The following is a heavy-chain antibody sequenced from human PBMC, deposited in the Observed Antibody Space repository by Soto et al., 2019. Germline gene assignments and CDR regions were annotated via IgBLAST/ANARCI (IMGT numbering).Heavy chain of an antibody. CDR1: GDSVSRNSAG. V-gene: IGHV6-1*01. CDR3: ARGEQYSGRIFDY. Sequence: PSETLSLPCAITGDSVSRNSAGWSWVSQSPSRGLEWLGRTYYRSKWYYEYAVSVRGRITINPDTSKNQYSLQLNSVTPEDTAVYFCARGEQYSGRIFDYWGQGTLVTVSS. D-gene: IGHD1-26*01. CDR2: TYYRSKWYY. J-gene: IGHJ4*01.